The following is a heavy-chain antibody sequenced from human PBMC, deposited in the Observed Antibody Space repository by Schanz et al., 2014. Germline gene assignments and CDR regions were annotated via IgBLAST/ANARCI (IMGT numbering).Heavy chain of an antibody. D-gene: IGHD3-10*01. CDR3: AKERYGSGTTHFDY. CDR2: ISGSGSNT. V-gene: IGHV3-23*01. J-gene: IGHJ4*02. CDR1: GFTFSSYA. Sequence: VQLLESGGGLAQPGGSLRLSCAASGFTFSSYAMDWVRQAPGKGLEWVSGISGSGSNTYYADSVKGRFTISRDNSKNTLFLQMNSLRAEDTAVYYCAKERYGSGTTHFDYWGQGTLVTVSS.